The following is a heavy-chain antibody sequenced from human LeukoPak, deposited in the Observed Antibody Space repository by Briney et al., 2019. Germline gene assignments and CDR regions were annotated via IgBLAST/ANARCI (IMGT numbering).Heavy chain of an antibody. J-gene: IGHJ4*02. Sequence: ASLKVSCKASGYTFTGYYMHWVRHAPGQGLEWMGWINPNSGGTNYAQKFQGRVTMTRDTSISTAYMELSRLRSDDTAVYYCASFMVDRYYFDYWGQGTLVTVSS. CDR1: GYTFTGYY. D-gene: IGHD3-16*02. V-gene: IGHV1-2*02. CDR3: ASFMVDRYYFDY. CDR2: INPNSGGT.